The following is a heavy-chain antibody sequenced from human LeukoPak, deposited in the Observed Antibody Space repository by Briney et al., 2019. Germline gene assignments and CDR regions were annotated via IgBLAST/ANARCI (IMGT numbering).Heavy chain of an antibody. D-gene: IGHD3-22*01. CDR1: GGSFSGYY. Sequence: SETLSLTCAVYGGSFSGYYWSWIRQPPGKGLEWIGEINHSGSTNYNPSLKSRVTISVDTSKNQFSLKLSSVTAADTAVYYCARHHDSSGYWYYFDYWGQGILVTVSS. CDR2: INHSGST. V-gene: IGHV4-34*01. J-gene: IGHJ4*02. CDR3: ARHHDSSGYWYYFDY.